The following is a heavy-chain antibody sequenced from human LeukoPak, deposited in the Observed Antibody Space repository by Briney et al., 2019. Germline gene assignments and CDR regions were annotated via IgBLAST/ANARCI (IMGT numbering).Heavy chain of an antibody. D-gene: IGHD6-25*01. CDR2: ISAYNGNT. Sequence: ASVKVPCKASGYTFSSYGISWVRQAPGQGLEWMGWISAYNGNTNYAQKLQGRVTMTTDSSTNTAYMELRSLRSDDTAVYYCARSSDRRDYFDYWGQGTLVTVSS. CDR1: GYTFSSYG. J-gene: IGHJ4*02. CDR3: ARSSDRRDYFDY. V-gene: IGHV1-18*01.